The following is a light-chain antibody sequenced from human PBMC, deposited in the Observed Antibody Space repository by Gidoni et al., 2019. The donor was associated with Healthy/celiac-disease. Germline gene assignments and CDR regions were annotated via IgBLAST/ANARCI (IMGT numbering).Light chain of an antibody. CDR1: SSDVGSYNL. J-gene: IGLJ3*02. CDR2: EGS. Sequence: QSALTQPASASGSPGQSITIPCTGTSSDVGSYNLVSWYQQHLDKAPKLMIYEGSKRPSGVSNRFSGSKSGNTASLTISGLQAEDEADYYCCSYAGSSTWVFGGGTKLTVL. V-gene: IGLV2-23*01. CDR3: CSYAGSSTWV.